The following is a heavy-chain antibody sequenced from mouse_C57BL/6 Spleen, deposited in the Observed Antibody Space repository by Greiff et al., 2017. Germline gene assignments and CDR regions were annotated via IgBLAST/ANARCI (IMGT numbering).Heavy chain of an antibody. Sequence: VQLQQPGAELVKPGASVKLSCKASGYTFTSYWMHWVKQRPGQGLEWIGMIHPNSGSTNYNEKFKSKATLTVDKSSSTAYMQLSSLTSEDSAVYYCARQAFLYAMDYWGQGTSVTVSS. CDR3: ARQAFLYAMDY. V-gene: IGHV1-64*01. CDR1: GYTFTSYW. CDR2: IHPNSGST. D-gene: IGHD3-2*02. J-gene: IGHJ4*01.